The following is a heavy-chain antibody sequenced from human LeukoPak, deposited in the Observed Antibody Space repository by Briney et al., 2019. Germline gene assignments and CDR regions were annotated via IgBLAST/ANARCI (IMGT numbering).Heavy chain of an antibody. V-gene: IGHV3-53*01. D-gene: IGHD3-9*01. Sequence: GGSLRLSCAASGFTVSSNYMSWVRQAPGKGLEWVSVIYSGGSTYYADSVKGRFTISRDNSKNTLYLQMNSLRAEDTAVYYCASTDDILTGLDYWGQGTLVTVSS. CDR1: GFTVSSNY. CDR3: ASTDDILTGLDY. CDR2: IYSGGST. J-gene: IGHJ4*02.